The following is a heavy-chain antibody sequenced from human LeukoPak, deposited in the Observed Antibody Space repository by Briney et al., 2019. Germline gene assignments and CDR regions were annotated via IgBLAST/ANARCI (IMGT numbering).Heavy chain of an antibody. CDR2: ISAYNGNT. Sequence: GSVKVSCKASGYTFTSYGISWVRQAPGQGLEWMGWISAYNGNTNYAQKLQGRVTMTTDTSTSTAYMELRSLRSDDTAVYYCALATTSIVPDYWGQGTLVTVSS. CDR3: ALATTSIVPDY. J-gene: IGHJ4*02. D-gene: IGHD5-24*01. CDR1: GYTFTSYG. V-gene: IGHV1-18*01.